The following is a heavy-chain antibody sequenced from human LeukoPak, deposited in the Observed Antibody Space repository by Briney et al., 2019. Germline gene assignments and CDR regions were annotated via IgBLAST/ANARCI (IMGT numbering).Heavy chain of an antibody. V-gene: IGHV3-7*01. D-gene: IGHD2-15*01. CDR1: EVTFFTYW. Sequence: GGSLRLSCAASEVTFFTYWMTWVRQAPGKGLEWVANIKQDGSEKYYVDSVKGRFTISRDNAKNSLYLQMNSLRVEDTAVYYCARAGRKSRGVDIVRKKETGYYYYLDVWGKGTTVTVSS. CDR3: ARAGRKSRGVDIVRKKETGYYYYLDV. CDR2: IKQDGSEK. J-gene: IGHJ6*03.